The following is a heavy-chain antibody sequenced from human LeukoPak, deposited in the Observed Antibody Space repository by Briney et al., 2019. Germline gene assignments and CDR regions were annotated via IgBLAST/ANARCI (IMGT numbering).Heavy chain of an antibody. CDR2: IKQDGNEK. CDR3: ARDTLGEGEDANYAVYYFDY. J-gene: IGHJ4*02. V-gene: IGHV3-7*01. D-gene: IGHD4/OR15-4a*01. Sequence: GGSLRLSCAASGFTFSSYWMSWVRQAPGKGLEWVANIKQDGNEKYYADSVKGRFTISRDNGKNSLDLQMNSLRADDTAFYYCARDTLGEGEDANYAVYYFDYWGQGTVVTVSS. CDR1: GFTFSSYW.